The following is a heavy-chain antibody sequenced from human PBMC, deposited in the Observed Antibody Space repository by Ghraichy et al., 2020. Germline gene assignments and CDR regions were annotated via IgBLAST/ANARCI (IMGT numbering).Heavy chain of an antibody. CDR3: AKDRGGRKSYCSVSRWHFVVES. CDR1: GFTFSDYD. CDR2: ISHDGTKT. J-gene: IGHJ5*02. V-gene: IGHV3-30*18. D-gene: IGHD5-24*01. Sequence: GGSLRLSCAASGFTFSDYDMNWVRQAAGRGLEWVAVISHDGTKTYYGESGKGRYSISRDNSKNTLYLQMDRLRPEDTAVYYCAKDRGGRKSYCSVSRWHFVVESCGQGTLVTVSS.